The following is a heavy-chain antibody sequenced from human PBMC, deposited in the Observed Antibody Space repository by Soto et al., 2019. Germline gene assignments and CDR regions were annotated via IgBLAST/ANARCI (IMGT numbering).Heavy chain of an antibody. V-gene: IGHV4-61*01. J-gene: IGHJ6*02. CDR2: IFFTWIT. CDR1: GGSVTTGSYN. Sequence: QVQLQESGPGLVRPSETLSLTCTVSGGSVTTGSYNWSWIRRPPGKGLEWIGNIFFTWITHYNPSLNNLVTMSVDTSKNQFSLTVSSVTAADTAVYYCARDGHGMDVWGQGTTVTVSS. CDR3: ARDGHGMDV.